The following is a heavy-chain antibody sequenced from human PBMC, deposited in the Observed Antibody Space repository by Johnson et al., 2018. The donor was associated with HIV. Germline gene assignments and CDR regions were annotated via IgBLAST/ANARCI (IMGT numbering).Heavy chain of an antibody. CDR1: GFTFSSYA. Sequence: QVQLVESGGGVVQPGRSLRLSCAASGFTFSSYAMHWVRQAPGKGLEWVAVISYDGSNKYYADSVKGRFTISRDNSKNTLYLQMNSLRAEDTAVYYCARDRVWFGELYVRFHLGDPSDIRGQGTMVTVSS. D-gene: IGHD3-10*01. CDR2: ISYDGSNK. CDR3: ARDRVWFGELYVRFHLGDPSDI. V-gene: IGHV3-30-3*01. J-gene: IGHJ3*02.